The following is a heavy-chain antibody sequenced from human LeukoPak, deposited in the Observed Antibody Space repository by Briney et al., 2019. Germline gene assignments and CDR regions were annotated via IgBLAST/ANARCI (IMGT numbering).Heavy chain of an antibody. D-gene: IGHD6-13*01. J-gene: IGHJ6*02. V-gene: IGHV3-21*01. CDR2: ISSFSTYI. CDR1: GFTFSGYT. Sequence: GGSLRLSCAASGFTFSGYTMNWVRQAPGMGLEWVSSISSFSTYIYYADLLRGRFTISRDNANNSLFLQMNSLRAEDTAMYFCVRDQIAASLSGMDVWGQGTTVTVSS. CDR3: VRDQIAASLSGMDV.